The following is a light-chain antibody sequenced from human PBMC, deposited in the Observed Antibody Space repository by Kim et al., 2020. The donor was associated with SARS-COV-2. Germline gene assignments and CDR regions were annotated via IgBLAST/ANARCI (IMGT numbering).Light chain of an antibody. V-gene: IGLV2-14*03. CDR2: DVT. CDR1: TTDIGQYNY. Sequence: QSALTQPASVSGSPGQSISISCVGTTTDIGQYNYVSWYLQHPGKAPKLLIFDVTERPSGVSDRIAGSKSGSTASLTISGLQFDDEGDYFCSSYTSADTRVLFGGGTQLTVL. CDR3: SSYTSADTRVL. J-gene: IGLJ2*01.